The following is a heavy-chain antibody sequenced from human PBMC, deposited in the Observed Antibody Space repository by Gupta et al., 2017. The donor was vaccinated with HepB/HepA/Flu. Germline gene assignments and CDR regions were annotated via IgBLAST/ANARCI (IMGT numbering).Heavy chain of an antibody. CDR2: INQDGSEK. D-gene: IGHD3-16*01. Sequence: EVQLVESGGGLVQPGGSLRASCAVSGFHVSRYWMSWVRQAPGKGLEWVANINQDGSEKYYVDSVKGRVTISRDNATNSLYRQMNRLRAEDTAVYFCARVGYRSSPPYYHYYFMDVWGKGTTVTVSS. CDR3: ARVGYRSSPPYYHYYFMDV. CDR1: GFHVSRYW. V-gene: IGHV3-7*01. J-gene: IGHJ6*04.